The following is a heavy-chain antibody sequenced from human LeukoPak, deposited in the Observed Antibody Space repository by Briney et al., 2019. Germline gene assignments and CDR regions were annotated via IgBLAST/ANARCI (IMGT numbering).Heavy chain of an antibody. J-gene: IGHJ4*02. CDR3: ARGPIGSSWYRN. CDR1: GGSISSSSYD. Sequence: SETLSLTCTVSGGSISSSSYDWGWIRQPPGKGLEWIGSIYYSGSTYYNPSLKSRVTISVDTSKNQFSLKLSSVTAADTAVYYCARGPIGSSWYRNWGQGTLVTVSS. CDR2: IYYSGST. V-gene: IGHV4-39*01. D-gene: IGHD6-13*01.